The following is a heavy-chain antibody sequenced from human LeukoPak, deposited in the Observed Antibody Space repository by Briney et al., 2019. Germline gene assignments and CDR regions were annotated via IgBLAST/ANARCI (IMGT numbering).Heavy chain of an antibody. V-gene: IGHV4-4*07. CDR1: GDSVIYSY. D-gene: IGHD3-3*01. Sequence: SETLSLTCTVSGDSVIYSYWSWIRQPAGKGLELIGRLSAASTPDYNPSLKSRLTMSVDTSKNRFSLRLSSVTAADTAVYHCVRGYHISINNWFDYWGQGALVTVSS. CDR3: VRGYHISINNWFDY. CDR2: LSAASTP. J-gene: IGHJ4*02.